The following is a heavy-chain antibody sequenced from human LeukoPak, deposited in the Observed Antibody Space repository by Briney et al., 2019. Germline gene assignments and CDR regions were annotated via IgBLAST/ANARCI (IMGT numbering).Heavy chain of an antibody. V-gene: IGHV4-4*08. J-gene: IGHJ1*01. CDR2: IYRFGNT. Sequence: SETLALTCTVSGDSISADYWSWIRQPPGKGLEWIGYIYRFGNTDYNPSLMRRVTISLDTSKKQLSLNLTSVTAADTAVYYCAGRGQRYFRDWGQGTLVTASS. CDR3: AGRGQRYFRD. CDR1: GDSISADY.